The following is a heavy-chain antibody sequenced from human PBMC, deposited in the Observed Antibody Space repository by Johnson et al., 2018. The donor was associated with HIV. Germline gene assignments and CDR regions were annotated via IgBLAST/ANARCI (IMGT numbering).Heavy chain of an antibody. D-gene: IGHD3-22*01. Sequence: VQLVESGGGLVQPGGSLKLSCAASGFTFSGSAMHWVRQASGKGLEWVGRIRSKANSYATAYAASVKGRFTISRDDSKNTAYLQMNSRKTEDTAVYYCTRRGYYDSSGYAFDIWGQGTKVTVSS. V-gene: IGHV3-73*02. CDR1: GFTFSGSA. J-gene: IGHJ3*02. CDR2: IRSKANSYAT. CDR3: TRRGYYDSSGYAFDI.